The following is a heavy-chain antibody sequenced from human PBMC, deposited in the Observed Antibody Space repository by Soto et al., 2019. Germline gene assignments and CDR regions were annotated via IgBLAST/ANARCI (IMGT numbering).Heavy chain of an antibody. CDR3: SDYHLLTGRNYYAMDV. CDR1: GFTFTNAW. CDR2: IKSKADGGTI. D-gene: IGHD3-9*01. V-gene: IGHV3-15*07. J-gene: IGHJ6*02. Sequence: GGSLRLSCVASGFTFTNAWMNWVRQAPGEGLEWVGRIKSKADGGTIDYAAPVKGRFTISRDDSRDTLYLQMDSLKTEDTAIYFCSDYHLLTGRNYYAMDVWGQGTTVTVSS.